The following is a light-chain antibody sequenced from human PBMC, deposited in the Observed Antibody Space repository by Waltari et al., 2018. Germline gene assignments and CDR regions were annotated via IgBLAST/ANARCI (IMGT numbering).Light chain of an antibody. CDR2: DDS. CDR3: QVWDSSSDHWV. V-gene: IGLV3-21*02. CDR1: NIGSKS. Sequence: SYVLTQPPSVSVAPGQTARITCGGNNIGSKSVHWYQQKPGQAPALVVYDDSDRPSGISERFSGSNAGNTATLTISRVEAGDEADYYCQVWDSSSDHWVFGGGTKLTVL. J-gene: IGLJ3*02.